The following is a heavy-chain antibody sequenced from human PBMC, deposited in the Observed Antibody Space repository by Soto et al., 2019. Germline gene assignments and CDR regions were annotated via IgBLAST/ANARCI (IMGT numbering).Heavy chain of an antibody. D-gene: IGHD5-18*01. CDR3: AKDLGYSYGGFFDY. V-gene: IGHV3-30*18. Sequence: GGSLRLSCAASGFIFSNYGMHWVRQAPGKGLEWVAVVSSAGSTKYYADSVKGRFTISRDNSKNTVFLQMNSLRAEDTAVYYCAKDLGYSYGGFFDYWGQGXLVTVYS. J-gene: IGHJ4*02. CDR1: GFIFSNYG. CDR2: VSSAGSTK.